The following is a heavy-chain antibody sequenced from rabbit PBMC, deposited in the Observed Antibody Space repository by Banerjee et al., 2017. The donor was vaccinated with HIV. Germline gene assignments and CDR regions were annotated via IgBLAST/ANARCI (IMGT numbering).Heavy chain of an antibody. CDR2: INTSSGNT. Sequence: QEQLEESGGDLVKPEGSLTLTCTTSGFSFSSTHYMCWVRQAPGKGLEWIGCINTSSGNTVYASWAKGRFTISRTSSTTVTLQMTSLTAADTATYFCARDEGGIDYYFSLWGPGTLVTVS. CDR1: GFSFSSTHY. J-gene: IGHJ4*01. D-gene: IGHD8-1*01. CDR3: ARDEGGIDYYFSL. V-gene: IGHV1S45*01.